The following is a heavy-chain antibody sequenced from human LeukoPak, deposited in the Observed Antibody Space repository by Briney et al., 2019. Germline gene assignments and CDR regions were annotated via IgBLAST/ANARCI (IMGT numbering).Heavy chain of an antibody. D-gene: IGHD2-15*01. CDR1: GFTFSDYY. CDR2: ISGSSTYT. J-gene: IGHJ4*02. Sequence: PGGSLRLSCAASGFTFSDYYMSWIRQAPGKGLEWVSYISGSSTYTNYADSVKGRFTISRDNAKNSVYLQMTSLRAEDTAVYFCARTYCSRGSCYLDYWGQGTLVTVSS. V-gene: IGHV3-11*03. CDR3: ARTYCSRGSCYLDY.